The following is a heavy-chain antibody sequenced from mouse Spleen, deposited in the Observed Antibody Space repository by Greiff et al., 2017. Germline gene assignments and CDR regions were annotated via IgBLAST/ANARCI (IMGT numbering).Heavy chain of an antibody. CDR2: ISSGSSTI. J-gene: IGHJ2*01. CDR3: AKGVYFDY. V-gene: IGHV5-17*01. Sequence: EVKVVESGGGLVKPGGSLKLSCAASGFTFSDYGMHWVRQAPEKGLEWVAYISSGSSTIYYADTVKGRFTISRDNDKNTLFLQMTSLRSEDTAMYYCAKGVYFDYWGQGTTLTVSS. CDR1: GFTFSDYG.